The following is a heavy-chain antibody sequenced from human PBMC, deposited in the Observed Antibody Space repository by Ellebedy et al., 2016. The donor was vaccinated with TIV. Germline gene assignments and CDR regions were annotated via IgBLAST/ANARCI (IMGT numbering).Heavy chain of an antibody. D-gene: IGHD2-2*01. CDR1: GFSLSTSGVG. Sequence: SGPTLVXPTQPLTLTCTFSGFSLSTSGVGVGWIRQPPGKALEWLALIYWDDDKRYSPSLKSRLTITKDTSKNQVVLTMTNMDPVDTATYYCAHKYIPAATHGFDYWGQGTLVTVSS. V-gene: IGHV2-5*02. J-gene: IGHJ4*02. CDR3: AHKYIPAATHGFDY. CDR2: IYWDDDK.